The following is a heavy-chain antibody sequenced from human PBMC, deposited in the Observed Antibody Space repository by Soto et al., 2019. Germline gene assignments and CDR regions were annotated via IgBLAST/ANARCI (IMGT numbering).Heavy chain of an antibody. CDR1: GYPVTAYY. Sequence: QLHLVQSGAVVKKPGASVTVSCSASGYPVTAYYMHWVRQAPGRGLEWMGGINPATGAAKYTQTFQGRVTMTRDTSTSPVFMELSGLTSEDTAVFYWAGGGGVGVAGSAAFDMWGQGTLVTVSS. D-gene: IGHD3-3*01. J-gene: IGHJ3*02. CDR3: AGGGGVGVAGSAAFDM. CDR2: INPATGAA. V-gene: IGHV1-2*02.